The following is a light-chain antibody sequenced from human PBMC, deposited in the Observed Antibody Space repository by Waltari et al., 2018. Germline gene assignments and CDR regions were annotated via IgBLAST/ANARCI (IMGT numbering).Light chain of an antibody. CDR2: DVS. J-gene: IGLJ2*01. V-gene: IGLV2-14*03. CDR3: SSYTSSSTLDVV. CDR1: SSDVGGYNY. Sequence: QSALTQPASVSGSPGQSITISCTGTSSDVGGYNYVSWYQQHPGKAPKLMIYDVSNRPSGASKRFSGSKSGNTASLTISGLQAEDEADYYCSSYTSSSTLDVVFGGGTKLTVL.